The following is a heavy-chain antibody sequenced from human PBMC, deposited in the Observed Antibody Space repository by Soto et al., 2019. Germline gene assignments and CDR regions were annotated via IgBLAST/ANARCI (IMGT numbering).Heavy chain of an antibody. J-gene: IGHJ6*02. Sequence: ASVKVSCQASGGTFSSYAISWVRQAPGQGLEWMGGIIPIFGTANYAQKFQGRVTITADESTSTAYMELSSLRSEDTAVYYCARCEVGDSSSYPDYYYYYGMDVWGQGTTVTVSS. CDR1: GGTFSSYA. CDR3: ARCEVGDSSSYPDYYYYYGMDV. D-gene: IGHD6-6*01. CDR2: IIPIFGTA. V-gene: IGHV1-69*13.